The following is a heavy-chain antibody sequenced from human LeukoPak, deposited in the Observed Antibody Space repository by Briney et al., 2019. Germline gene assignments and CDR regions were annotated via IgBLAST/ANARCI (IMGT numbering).Heavy chain of an antibody. CDR2: ISNNGGST. CDR3: AKTYDFWSGGVDY. Sequence: GGSLRLSCAASGFTFSSYAMIWVRQAPGKGLEWVSAISNNGGSTFYADSVKGRFTISRDNSKNTLYLQMNSLRAEDTAVYYCAKTYDFWSGGVDYWGQGTLVTVSS. V-gene: IGHV3-23*01. CDR1: GFTFSSYA. J-gene: IGHJ4*02. D-gene: IGHD3-3*01.